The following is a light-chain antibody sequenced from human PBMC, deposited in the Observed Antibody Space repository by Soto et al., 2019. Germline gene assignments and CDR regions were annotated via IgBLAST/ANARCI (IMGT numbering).Light chain of an antibody. J-gene: IGKJ2*01. CDR3: QQRSNWPPMYT. CDR2: DAS. CDR1: QSVSSY. Sequence: EIVLTQSPATLSLSPGERATLSCRASQSVSSYLAWYQQKPGQAPRLLIYDASNRATGIPARFSGSGSGTDFTLTISSLEPTDFAVYYCQQRSNWPPMYTFGQGTKLEIK. V-gene: IGKV3-11*01.